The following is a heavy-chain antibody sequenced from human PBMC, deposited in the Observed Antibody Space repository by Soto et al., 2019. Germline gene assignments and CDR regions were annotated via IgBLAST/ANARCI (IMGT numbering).Heavy chain of an antibody. D-gene: IGHD3-22*01. CDR3: ARGVDRGGYLCFDP. CDR1: GGAFHLPH. V-gene: IGHV1-69*01. Sequence: SVKVSFKASGGAFHLPHKSWVRQPPGQGPEWMGVITPIFGSPAYAQKLHGRVTITADESTNTVYMELSSLTSNDTAIYYCARGVDRGGYLCFDPWGQGTLVTVSS. CDR2: ITPIFGSP. J-gene: IGHJ5*02.